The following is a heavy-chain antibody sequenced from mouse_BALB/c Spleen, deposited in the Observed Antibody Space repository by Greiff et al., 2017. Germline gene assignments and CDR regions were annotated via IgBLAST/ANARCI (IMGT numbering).Heavy chain of an antibody. V-gene: IGHV2-3*01. CDR2: IWGDGST. CDR3: AEEEGIYYYGSSYSSCGYFDV. D-gene: IGHD1-1*01. CDR1: GFSLTSYG. Sequence: QVHVKQSGPGLVAPSQSLSITCTVSGFSLTSYGVSWVRQPPGKGLEWLGVIWGDGSTNYNSALISRLSISKENSKSQVFLKLNSLQTDDTATYYCAEEEGIYYYGSSYSSCGYFDVWGAGTTVTVSS. J-gene: IGHJ1*01.